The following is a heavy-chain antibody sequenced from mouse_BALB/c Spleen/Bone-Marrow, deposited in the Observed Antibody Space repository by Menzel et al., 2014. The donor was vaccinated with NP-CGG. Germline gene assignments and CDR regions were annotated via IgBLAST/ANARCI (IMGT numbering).Heavy chain of an antibody. V-gene: IGHV7-3*02. J-gene: IGHJ2*01. Sequence: EVKLVESGGGLVQPGGFLRLSCATSGFTFTDHYMSWVRQPPGKALEWLGFIRNKANGYTTEYGASVKGRFTISRDNSQSIVYLQMNTLRAEDSATYYCARDYLYYFDYWGQGTTLTVSS. CDR2: IRNKANGYTT. CDR1: GFTFTDHY. D-gene: IGHD2-1*01. CDR3: ARDYLYYFDY.